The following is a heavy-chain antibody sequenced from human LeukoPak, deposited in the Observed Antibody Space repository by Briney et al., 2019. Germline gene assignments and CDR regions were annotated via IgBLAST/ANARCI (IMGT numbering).Heavy chain of an antibody. Sequence: SETLSLTCTVSGGSISSSSYYWGWIRQPPGKGLEWIGSIYYSGSTYYNPSLKSRVTISVDTSKNQFSLKLSSVTAADTAVYYCARGLTQGSSWYFGENWFDPWGQGTLVTVSS. D-gene: IGHD6-13*01. V-gene: IGHV4-39*07. CDR1: GGSISSSSYY. CDR2: IYYSGST. CDR3: ARGLTQGSSWYFGENWFDP. J-gene: IGHJ5*02.